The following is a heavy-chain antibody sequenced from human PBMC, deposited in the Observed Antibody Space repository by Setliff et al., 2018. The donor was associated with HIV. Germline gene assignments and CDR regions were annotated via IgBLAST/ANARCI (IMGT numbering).Heavy chain of an antibody. CDR2: INPNSGGT. D-gene: IGHD2-2*01. CDR1: GYTFSGYY. Sequence: ASVKVSCKASGYTFSGYYMHWVRQAPGQGLEWMGWINPNSGGTNHAQKFQGRVTMTRDTSISTAYMELSRLRSDDTAVYYCARGDIIAVPAAIDMDVWGKGTTVTVS. CDR3: ARGDIIAVPAAIDMDV. J-gene: IGHJ6*03. V-gene: IGHV1-2*02.